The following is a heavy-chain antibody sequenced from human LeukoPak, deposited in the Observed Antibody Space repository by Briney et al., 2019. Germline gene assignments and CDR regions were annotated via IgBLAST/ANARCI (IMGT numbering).Heavy chain of an antibody. CDR1: GYSISSGYY. J-gene: IGHJ5*02. CDR3: ARDHSTLVGATRVNWFDP. D-gene: IGHD1-26*01. Sequence: SETLSLTCTVSGYSISSGYYWGWIRQPPGKGLEWIGSIYHSGSTYYNPSLKNRVTISVDTSKNQFSLKLSSVTAADTAVYYCARDHSTLVGATRVNWFDPWGQGTLVTVSS. V-gene: IGHV4-38-2*02. CDR2: IYHSGST.